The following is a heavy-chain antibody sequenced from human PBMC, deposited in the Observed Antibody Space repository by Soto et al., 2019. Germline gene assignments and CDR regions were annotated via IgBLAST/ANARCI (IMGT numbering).Heavy chain of an antibody. CDR2: IWYDGSDK. CDR3: ARGRGYSYGYVDY. Sequence: GGSLRLSCAASGFTFSIYGMHWVRQAPGKGLEWVAVIWYDGSDKYYADSVKGRFTISRDNSKNTLYLQMNSLRAEDTAVYYCARGRGYSYGYVDYWGQGTLVTVSS. D-gene: IGHD5-18*01. J-gene: IGHJ4*02. CDR1: GFTFSIYG. V-gene: IGHV3-33*01.